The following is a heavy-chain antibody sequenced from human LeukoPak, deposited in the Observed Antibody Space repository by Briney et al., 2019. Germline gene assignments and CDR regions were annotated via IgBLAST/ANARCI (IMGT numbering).Heavy chain of an antibody. D-gene: IGHD5-18*01. CDR3: ARAGGYSYGWEFDY. Sequence: GGSLRLSCAASGFTVSSNYMSWVRQVPGKGLEWVSVIYSGGSTYYADSVKGRFTISRDNSKNTLYLQMNSLRAEDTAVYYCARAGGYSYGWEFDYWGQGTLVTVSS. J-gene: IGHJ4*02. V-gene: IGHV3-53*01. CDR1: GFTVSSNY. CDR2: IYSGGST.